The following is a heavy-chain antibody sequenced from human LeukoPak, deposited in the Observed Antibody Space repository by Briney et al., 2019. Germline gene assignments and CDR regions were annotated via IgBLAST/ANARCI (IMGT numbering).Heavy chain of an antibody. D-gene: IGHD2-21*01. J-gene: IGHJ6*03. CDR3: ARHLKYSFIDV. CDR1: GGSISSYY. CDR2: IYYSGST. V-gene: IGHV4-59*04. Sequence: SETLSLTCTVSGGSISSYYWSWIRQPPGKGLEWIGYIYYSGSTYYNPSLKSRVTISVDTSKNQFSLKLSSVTAADTAVYYCARHLKYSFIDVWGKGTTVTVSS.